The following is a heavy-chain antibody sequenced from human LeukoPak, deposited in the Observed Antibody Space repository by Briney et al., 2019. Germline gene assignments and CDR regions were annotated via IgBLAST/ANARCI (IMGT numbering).Heavy chain of an antibody. CDR2: ISGSAGST. D-gene: IGHD2-21*02. J-gene: IGHJ4*02. Sequence: PGGSLRLSCAASGFTFGSYAMSWVRHAPGKGLEWVSAISGSAGSTYYADSVKGRFTISRDNSKNTLYLQMNSLRAEDTAVYYCAKDRAAYCGGDCYADFDYWGQGALVTVSS. CDR1: GFTFGSYA. CDR3: AKDRAAYCGGDCYADFDY. V-gene: IGHV3-23*01.